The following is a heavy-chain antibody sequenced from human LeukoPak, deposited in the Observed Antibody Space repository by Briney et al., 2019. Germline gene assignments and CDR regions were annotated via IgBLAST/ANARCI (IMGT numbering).Heavy chain of an antibody. Sequence: SETLSLTCSVSGASMTTYYWSWIRQPAGKGLEYIGRIFASGSASYNIALKSRVTMSIDTSQHQFSLRLKSVTAADTALYYCARGVRETAINPFYCFDLWGQGSLVTVSS. CDR2: IFASGSA. J-gene: IGHJ4*02. V-gene: IGHV4-4*07. CDR1: GASMTTYY. CDR3: ARGVRETAINPFYCFDL. D-gene: IGHD2-21*02.